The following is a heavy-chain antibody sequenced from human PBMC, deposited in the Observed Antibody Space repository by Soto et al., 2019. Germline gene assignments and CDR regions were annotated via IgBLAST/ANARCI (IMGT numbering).Heavy chain of an antibody. D-gene: IGHD3-3*01. CDR1: GGSISSGGYY. V-gene: IGHV4-31*03. Sequence: QVQLQESGPGLVKPSQTLSLTCTVSGGSISSGGYYWSWIRQHPGKGLEWIAYIYYSGSTYYNPSLKSRVTISVDTSKNQFSLKLSSVTAADTAVYYCARGLAGFFWSGRSDNWFDPWGQGTLVTVSS. CDR3: ARGLAGFFWSGRSDNWFDP. J-gene: IGHJ5*02. CDR2: IYYSGST.